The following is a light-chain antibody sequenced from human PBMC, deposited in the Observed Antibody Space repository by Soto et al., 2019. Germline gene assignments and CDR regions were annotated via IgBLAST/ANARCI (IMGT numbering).Light chain of an antibody. CDR1: QGISNY. V-gene: IGKV1-27*01. Sequence: DIQMTQSPSSLSASVGDRVTITCRASQGISNYLAWYQQKPGKVHKLLIYAESTLQSGVPSRFSGSGSGTDFTLTISSLQPEDVATYYCQKYNSAPWTFVQGTKVEIK. CDR2: AES. J-gene: IGKJ1*01. CDR3: QKYNSAPWT.